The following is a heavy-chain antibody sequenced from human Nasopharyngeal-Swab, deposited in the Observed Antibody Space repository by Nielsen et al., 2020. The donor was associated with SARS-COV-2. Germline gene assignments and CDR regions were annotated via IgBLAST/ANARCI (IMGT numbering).Heavy chain of an antibody. CDR2: IYYSGST. V-gene: IGHV4-59*01. D-gene: IGHD5-24*01. CDR3: ARAPDGYNWKTDAFDI. J-gene: IGHJ3*02. CDR1: GGSISSYY. Sequence: SETLSLTCTVSGGSISSYYWSWIRQPPGKGLEWIGYIYYSGSTNYNPSLKSRVTISVDTSKNQFSLKLSSVTAADTAVYYCARAPDGYNWKTDAFDIWCQGTMVTVSS.